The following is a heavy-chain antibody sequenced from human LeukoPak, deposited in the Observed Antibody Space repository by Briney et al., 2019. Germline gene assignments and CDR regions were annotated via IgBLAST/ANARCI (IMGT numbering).Heavy chain of an antibody. J-gene: IGHJ4*02. V-gene: IGHV1-2*06. CDR2: INPNSGGT. Sequence: ASVKVSCKASGYTFTGYYMHWVRQAPGQGLEWMGRINPNSGGTNYAQKFQGRVTMTRDTSISTAYMELSRLRSDDTAVYYCARDLIEYSSSSGDYWGQGTLVTVSS. CDR1: GYTFTGYY. CDR3: ARDLIEYSSSSGDY. D-gene: IGHD6-6*01.